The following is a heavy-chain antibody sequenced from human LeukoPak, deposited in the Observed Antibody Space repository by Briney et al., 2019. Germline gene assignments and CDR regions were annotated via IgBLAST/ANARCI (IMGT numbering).Heavy chain of an antibody. D-gene: IGHD5-18*01. Sequence: SETLSLTCTVSGYSISSGYYWSWIRQPPGKGLEWIGEINHSGSTNYNPSLKSRVTISVDTSKNQFSLKLSSVTAADTAVYYCARRGKGYSYGFRFDYWGQGTLVTVSS. CDR3: ARRGKGYSYGFRFDY. V-gene: IGHV4-38-2*02. J-gene: IGHJ4*02. CDR1: GYSISSGYY. CDR2: INHSGST.